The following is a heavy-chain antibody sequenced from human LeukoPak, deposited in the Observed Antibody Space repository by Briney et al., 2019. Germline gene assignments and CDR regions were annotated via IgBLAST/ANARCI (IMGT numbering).Heavy chain of an antibody. J-gene: IGHJ4*02. Sequence: PGGSLRLSCAASGFTFSSYSMNWVRQAPGKGLEWVSHISGSGNTIYYADSVKGRFTMSRDNAKNSLYLQMNSLRVEDTAIYYCARAGATTTVTSPPGYWGQGTLVTVSS. CDR1: GFTFSSYS. CDR2: ISGSGNTI. D-gene: IGHD4-17*01. V-gene: IGHV3-48*04. CDR3: ARAGATTTVTSPPGY.